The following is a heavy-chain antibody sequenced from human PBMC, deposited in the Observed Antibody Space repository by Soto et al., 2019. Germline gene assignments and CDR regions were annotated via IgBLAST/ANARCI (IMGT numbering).Heavy chain of an antibody. V-gene: IGHV5-51*01. CDR3: ARQDGSALYYFDY. CDR1: GYSFTTYW. J-gene: IGHJ4*02. Sequence: PGESLKISCKASGYSFTTYWIGWVRQMPGKGLEWMGIIYPGDSDTRYSPSFQGQVSISADKSISTAYLQWSSLKASDTAMYYCARQDGSALYYFDYWGQGTLVTVSS. CDR2: IYPGDSDT. D-gene: IGHD6-19*01.